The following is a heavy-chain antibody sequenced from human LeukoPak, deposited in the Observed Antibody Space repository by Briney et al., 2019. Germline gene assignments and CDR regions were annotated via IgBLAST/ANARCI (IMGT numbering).Heavy chain of an antibody. CDR2: IKPDGSEI. CDR3: ARDSITMVRGVIGY. J-gene: IGHJ4*02. CDR1: GFTFSNYW. V-gene: IGHV3-7*01. Sequence: GGSLRLSCAASGFTFSNYWMSWLRQAPGKGLEWVVNIKPDGSEIYSVESVKGRFTISRDNAKDSLYLQMNSLRAEDTAVYYCARDSITMVRGVIGYWGQGTLVTVSS. D-gene: IGHD3-10*01.